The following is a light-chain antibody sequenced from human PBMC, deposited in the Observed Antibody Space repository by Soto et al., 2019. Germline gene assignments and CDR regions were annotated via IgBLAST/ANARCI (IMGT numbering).Light chain of an antibody. CDR3: QHYHNWHQFT. V-gene: IGKV3-15*01. Sequence: EIVMTQSPATLSVSPGERVTLSCRASQSVSTNLAWFQQIPGQAPRLLIFGASNRATGIPARFSGTGSGTEFTLTIRGLQSEDFAVYYCQHYHNWHQFTLSPGTKVDIK. CDR1: QSVSTN. J-gene: IGKJ3*01. CDR2: GAS.